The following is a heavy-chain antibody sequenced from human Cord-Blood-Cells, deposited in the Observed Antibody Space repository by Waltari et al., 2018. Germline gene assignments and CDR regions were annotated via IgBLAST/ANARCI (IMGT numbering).Heavy chain of an antibody. CDR1: GGSITSGDYY. J-gene: IGHJ3*02. CDR2: IYYSGST. CDR3: ARDRNDFWSGSAFDI. Sequence: QVQLQESGPGLVKPSQTLSLTCTVSGGSITSGDYYWSWIRQPPGKGLEWIGYIYYSGSTYYNPSLKSRVTISVDTSKNQFSLKLSSVTAADTAVYYCARDRNDFWSGSAFDIWGQGTMVTVSS. V-gene: IGHV4-30-4*01. D-gene: IGHD3-3*01.